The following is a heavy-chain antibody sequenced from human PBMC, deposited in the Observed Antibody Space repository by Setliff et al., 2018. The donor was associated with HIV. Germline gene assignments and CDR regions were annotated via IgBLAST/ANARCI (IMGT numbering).Heavy chain of an antibody. V-gene: IGHV1-18*01. CDR1: TYTFSSYV. CDR2: ISGYNGNT. Sequence: ASVKVSCKASTYTFSSYVISWVRQAPGQGLEWMGWISGYNGNTNFAQKLQGRVTMTTDTSTSTAYMELSSLRSEDTAVYYCARGFGSSAIDYWGQGTLVTVSS. CDR3: ARGFGSSAIDY. D-gene: IGHD6-6*01. J-gene: IGHJ4*02.